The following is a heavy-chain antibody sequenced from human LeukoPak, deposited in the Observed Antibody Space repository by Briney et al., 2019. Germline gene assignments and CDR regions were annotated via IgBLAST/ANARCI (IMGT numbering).Heavy chain of an antibody. D-gene: IGHD4-17*01. V-gene: IGHV1-2*02. CDR3: ARFGDYSGAFDI. CDR2: INPNSGGT. Sequence: ASVKVSCKASGYTFTGYYMHWVRRAPGQGLEWMGWINPNSGGTNYAQKFQGRVTMTRDTSISTAYMELSRLRSDDTAVYYCARFGDYSGAFDIWGQGTMVTVSS. CDR1: GYTFTGYY. J-gene: IGHJ3*02.